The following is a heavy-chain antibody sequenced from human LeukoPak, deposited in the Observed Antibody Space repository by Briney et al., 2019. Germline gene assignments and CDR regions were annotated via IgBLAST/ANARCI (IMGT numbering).Heavy chain of an antibody. Sequence: PSETLSLTCTVSGGSISSYYWSWIRQPPGKGLEWLGYIYYSGSTNYNPSLKSRVTISVDTSKNQFSLKLSSVTAADTAVYYCARDAYYYDSSGYYYVFDYWGQGTLVTVSS. CDR2: IYYSGST. D-gene: IGHD3-22*01. V-gene: IGHV4-59*01. CDR1: GGSISSYY. CDR3: ARDAYYYDSSGYYYVFDY. J-gene: IGHJ4*02.